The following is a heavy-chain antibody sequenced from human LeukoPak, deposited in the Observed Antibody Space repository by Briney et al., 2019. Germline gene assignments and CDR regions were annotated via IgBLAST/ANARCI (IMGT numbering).Heavy chain of an antibody. CDR2: INSDGSSR. V-gene: IGHV3-74*01. CDR3: ARGGHDSSDYSSLFDY. J-gene: IGHJ4*02. D-gene: IGHD3-22*01. Sequence: GGSLRLSCAASGFTFHDYGMSWVRQAPGKGLVWVSRINSDGSSRYYADSVKGRFTISRDNAKNTLHLQMTSLSAEDTAVYYCARGGHDSSDYSSLFDYWGRGILVTVSS. CDR1: GFTFHDYG.